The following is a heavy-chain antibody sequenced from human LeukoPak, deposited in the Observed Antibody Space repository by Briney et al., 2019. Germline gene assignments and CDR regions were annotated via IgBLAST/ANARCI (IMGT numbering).Heavy chain of an antibody. CDR1: GFTFSSYA. D-gene: IGHD6-19*01. J-gene: IGHJ4*02. Sequence: PGGSLRLSCAASGFTFSSYAMSWVRQAPGKGLVWVSAISGSGGSTYYADSVKGRFTISRDNSKNTLYLQMNSLRAEDTAVYYCAKDPRYSSGWYEADYFDYWGQGTLVTVSS. V-gene: IGHV3-23*01. CDR3: AKDPRYSSGWYEADYFDY. CDR2: ISGSGGST.